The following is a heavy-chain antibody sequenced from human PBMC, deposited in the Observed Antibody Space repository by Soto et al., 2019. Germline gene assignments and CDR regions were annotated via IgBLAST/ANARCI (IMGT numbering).Heavy chain of an antibody. Sequence: QVQLVESGGGVVQPGRSLRLSCAASGFTFSSYGMHWVRQAPGKGLEWVAVISYDGSNKYYADSVKGRFTISRDNSKNPLYLEKNSLGAEGTGVFYCGKDLGYEIFTPRGGGDFDYWGQGTLVTVSS. CDR3: GKDLGYEIFTPRGGGDFDY. V-gene: IGHV3-30*18. D-gene: IGHD3-9*01. J-gene: IGHJ4*02. CDR2: ISYDGSNK. CDR1: GFTFSSYG.